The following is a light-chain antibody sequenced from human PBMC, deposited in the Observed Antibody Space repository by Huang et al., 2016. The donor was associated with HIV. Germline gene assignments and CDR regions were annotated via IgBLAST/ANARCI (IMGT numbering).Light chain of an antibody. J-gene: IGKJ1*01. Sequence: EIVMTQSPATLSVSPGERATLSCRASQSVGSKLAWYQQKPGQAPRLVIYGASTRATGMQARLSGSGSGTQFTLTISSLQSEDFAVYYCQQYNNWPPWTFGQGTKVEIK. CDR2: GAS. CDR3: QQYNNWPPWT. V-gene: IGKV3-15*01. CDR1: QSVGSK.